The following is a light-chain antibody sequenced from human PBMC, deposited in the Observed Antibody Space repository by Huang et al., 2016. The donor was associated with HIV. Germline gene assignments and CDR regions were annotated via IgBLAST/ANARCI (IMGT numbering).Light chain of an antibody. V-gene: IGKV1-5*03. CDR2: KAS. Sequence: DIQMTQSPSALSASVGDRVTITCRASQSIGTGLAWYQQKPGKPPKLLIYKASTLQGGVPSRFGGGGSGTEFTLTISSLQPDDFATYFCQRYNSYSGKFGQGTKVE. CDR1: QSIGTG. CDR3: QRYNSYSGK. J-gene: IGKJ1*01.